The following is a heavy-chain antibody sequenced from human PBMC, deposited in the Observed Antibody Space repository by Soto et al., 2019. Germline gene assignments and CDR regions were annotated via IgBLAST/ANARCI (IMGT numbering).Heavy chain of an antibody. CDR3: ARGKVVRGSYVTLDY. J-gene: IGHJ4*02. D-gene: IGHD3-10*01. V-gene: IGHV4-34*01. CDR2: INHSGST. CDR1: GGSFSGYY. Sequence: QVQLQQWGAGLLKPSETLSLTSAVYGGSFSGYYWSWIRQPPGKGREWIGEINHSGSTNYNPSLKSRVTLAVDTSKNQFSLKLSSVTAADTAVYYCARGKVVRGSYVTLDYWGQGTLVTVSS.